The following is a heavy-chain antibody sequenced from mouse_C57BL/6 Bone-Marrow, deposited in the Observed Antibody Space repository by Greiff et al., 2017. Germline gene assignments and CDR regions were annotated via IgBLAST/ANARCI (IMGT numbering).Heavy chain of an antibody. D-gene: IGHD2-4*01. Sequence: VQLQQSGAELVRPGASVKLSCTASGFNIKDDYMHWVKQRPEQGLEWIGCIDPENGDTEYASKFQGKATITADTSSNTAYLQLSSLTSEDTAVYYCATEDYDGAWFAYGGQGTLVTVSA. J-gene: IGHJ3*01. CDR2: IDPENGDT. CDR3: ATEDYDGAWFAY. CDR1: GFNIKDDY. V-gene: IGHV14-4*01.